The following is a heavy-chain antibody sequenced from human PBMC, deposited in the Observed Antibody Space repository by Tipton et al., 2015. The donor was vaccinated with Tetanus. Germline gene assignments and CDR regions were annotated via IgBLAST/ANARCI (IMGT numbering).Heavy chain of an antibody. V-gene: IGHV4-31*03. CDR1: GGSISSGGYY. CDR2: IYYSGST. J-gene: IGHJ4*02. CDR3: ARDYYDSSGIGY. D-gene: IGHD3-22*01. Sequence: TLSLTCTVSGGSISSGGYYWSWIRQHPGKGLEWIGYIYYSGSTYYNPSLKSRVTISVDTSKNQFSLKLSSVTAADTAVYYCARDYYDSSGIGYCGQGTLVTVSS.